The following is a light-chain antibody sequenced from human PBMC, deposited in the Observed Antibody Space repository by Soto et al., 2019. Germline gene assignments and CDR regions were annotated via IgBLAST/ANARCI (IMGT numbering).Light chain of an antibody. Sequence: QSALTQPPSVSGSPGQSVTISCTGTGSDIGTYNRVSWYQQPPGTAPKLMIYDVSYRPSGVPDRVSGSKSGNTASLTISRLQAEDEADYYCSSYTSSSTYVFGTGTKLTVL. V-gene: IGLV2-18*02. CDR2: DVS. CDR3: SSYTSSSTYV. CDR1: GSDIGTYNR. J-gene: IGLJ1*01.